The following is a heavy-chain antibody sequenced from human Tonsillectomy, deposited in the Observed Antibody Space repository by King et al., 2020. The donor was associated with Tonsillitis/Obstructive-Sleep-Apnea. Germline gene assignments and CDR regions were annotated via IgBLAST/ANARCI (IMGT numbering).Heavy chain of an antibody. D-gene: IGHD1-14*01. V-gene: IGHV3-33*03. CDR2: IWFDGSNK. Sequence: QVQLVESGGGVVQPGRSLRLSCEASGFIFGAYGMHWVRQAPGKGLEWVAIIWFDGSNKYYADSVKGRFTISRDNSRNTLYLQMNSLRAEDTAVYFCAKDRLGEQDRRSWGQG. J-gene: IGHJ5*02. CDR3: AKDRLGEQDRRS. CDR1: GFIFGAYG.